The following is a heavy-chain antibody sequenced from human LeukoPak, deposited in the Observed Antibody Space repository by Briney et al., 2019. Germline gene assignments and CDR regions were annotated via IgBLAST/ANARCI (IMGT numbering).Heavy chain of an antibody. CDR3: RLRLGELVDY. Sequence: SVKVSCKASGGTFSSYAISWVRQAPGQGLEWMGRIIPILGIANYAQKFQGRVTITADKSTSTAYMELSSLRSEDTAVYYCRLRLGELVDYWGQGTLVTVSS. CDR2: IIPILGIA. J-gene: IGHJ4*02. D-gene: IGHD3-16*01. CDR1: GGTFSSYA. V-gene: IGHV1-69*04.